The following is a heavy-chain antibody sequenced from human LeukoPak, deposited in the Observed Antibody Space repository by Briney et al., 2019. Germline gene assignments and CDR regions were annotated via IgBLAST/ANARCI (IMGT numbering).Heavy chain of an antibody. CDR2: IYTSGST. CDR1: GGSISSYY. D-gene: IGHD3-9*01. J-gene: IGHJ3*02. Sequence: PSETLSLTCTVSGGSISSYYWSWIRQPAGKGLEWIGRIYTSGSTNYNPSLKSRVTMSVDTSKNQFSLKLGSVTAADTAVYYCARDLSVRYFDWFPHHDAFDIWGQGTMVTVSS. V-gene: IGHV4-4*07. CDR3: ARDLSVRYFDWFPHHDAFDI.